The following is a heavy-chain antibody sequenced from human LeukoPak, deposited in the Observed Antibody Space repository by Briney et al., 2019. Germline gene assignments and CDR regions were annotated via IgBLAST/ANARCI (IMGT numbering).Heavy chain of an antibody. D-gene: IGHD3-22*01. CDR1: GGSISSYY. V-gene: IGHV4-4*09. CDR3: ATHYYDSSGYYDDYYMDV. CDR2: IYTSGST. Sequence: SETLSLTCTVSGGSISSYYWSWIRQPPGKGLEWIGYIYTSGSTNYNPSLKSRVTTSVDTSKNQFSLKLSSVTAADTAVYYCATHYYDSSGYYDDYYMDVWGKGTTVTVSS. J-gene: IGHJ6*03.